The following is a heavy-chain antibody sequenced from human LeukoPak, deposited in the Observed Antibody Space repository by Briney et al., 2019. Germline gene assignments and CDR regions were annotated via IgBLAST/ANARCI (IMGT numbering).Heavy chain of an antibody. J-gene: IGHJ3*02. D-gene: IGHD5-18*01. CDR3: ARTAMGAFDI. CDR1: GFTFNRNN. V-gene: IGHV3-53*01. Sequence: PGGSLRLSCAASGFTFNRNNMNWVRQAPGKGLEWVSVIYSGGSTYYADSVKGRFTISRDNSKNTLYLQMNSLRAEDTAVYYCARTAMGAFDIWGQGTMVTVSS. CDR2: IYSGGST.